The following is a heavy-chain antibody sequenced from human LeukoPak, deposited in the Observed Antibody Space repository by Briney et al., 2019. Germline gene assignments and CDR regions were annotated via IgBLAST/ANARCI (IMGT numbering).Heavy chain of an antibody. Sequence: ASVKVSCKASGYTFTGYYMHWVRQAPGQGLEWMGWINPNSGGTNYAQKFQGRVTMTRDTSISTAYMELSRLRSDDTAVYYCAIYCGSTSCYKIGDYWGQGTLVTVSS. V-gene: IGHV1-2*02. D-gene: IGHD2-2*02. CDR2: INPNSGGT. J-gene: IGHJ4*02. CDR1: GYTFTGYY. CDR3: AIYCGSTSCYKIGDY.